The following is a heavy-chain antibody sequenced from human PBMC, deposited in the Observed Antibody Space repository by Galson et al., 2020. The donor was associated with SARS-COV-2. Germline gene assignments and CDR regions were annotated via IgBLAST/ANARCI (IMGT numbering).Heavy chain of an antibody. Sequence: GGSLRLSCAASGFTFSSYWMSWVRQAPGKGLEWVANIKQDGSEKYYVDSVKGRFTISRDNAKNSLYLQMNSLRAEDTAVYYCARDYVVVVAATRYYYGMDVWGQGTTVTVSS. CDR1: GFTFSSYW. CDR2: IKQDGSEK. J-gene: IGHJ6*02. CDR3: ARDYVVVVAATRYYYGMDV. D-gene: IGHD2-15*01. V-gene: IGHV3-7*01.